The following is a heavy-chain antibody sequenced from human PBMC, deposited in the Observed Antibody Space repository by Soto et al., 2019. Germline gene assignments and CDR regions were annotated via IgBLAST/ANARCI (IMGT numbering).Heavy chain of an antibody. D-gene: IGHD3-10*01. V-gene: IGHV3-33*01. J-gene: IGHJ3*02. CDR1: GFAFSNHG. CDR3: VREMRGGLGATVDI. CDR2: LWYDGGNE. Sequence: QVQLVESGGGVVQPGRSLRLSCAASGFAFSNHGMHWVRQAPGKGLEWVAVLWYDGGNEYYADSVKGRLTISSDNSKNTLYLQMNSMRAEDTAVYYCVREMRGGLGATVDIWGQGTLVAGSS.